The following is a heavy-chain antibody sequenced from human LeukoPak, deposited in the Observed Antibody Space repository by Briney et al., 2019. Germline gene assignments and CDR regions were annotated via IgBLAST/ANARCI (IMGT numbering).Heavy chain of an antibody. Sequence: ASVTVSCKASGYTFTSYGISWVRQAPGQGLEWMGWISAYNGNTNYAQKLQGRVTMTTDTSTSTAYMELRSLRSDDTAVYYCASAHYDSSGYYWGRYYYYYYYMDVWGKGTTVTVSS. CDR3: ASAHYDSSGYYWGRYYYYYYYMDV. CDR1: GYTFTSYG. CDR2: ISAYNGNT. D-gene: IGHD3-22*01. V-gene: IGHV1-18*01. J-gene: IGHJ6*03.